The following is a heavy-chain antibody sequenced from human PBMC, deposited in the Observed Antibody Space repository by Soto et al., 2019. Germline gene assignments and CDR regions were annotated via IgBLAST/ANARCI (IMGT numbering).Heavy chain of an antibody. J-gene: IGHJ4*02. CDR3: ARGVCGSDSWYVDY. CDR2: ISSSSSYI. Sequence: EVQLVESGGGLVKPGGSLRLSCAASGFTFSSYSMNWVRQAPGKGLEWVSSISSSSSYIYYADSVKGRFTISRDNAKNSLYLQMNSLRAEDTDVYYCARGVCGSDSWYVDYWGQGTLVTVSS. CDR1: GFTFSSYS. V-gene: IGHV3-21*01. D-gene: IGHD2-21*01.